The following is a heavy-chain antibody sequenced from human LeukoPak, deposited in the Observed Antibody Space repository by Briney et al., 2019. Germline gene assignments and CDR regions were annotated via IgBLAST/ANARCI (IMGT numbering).Heavy chain of an antibody. CDR1: GFTFSTYN. Sequence: GGSLRLSCAASGFTFSTYNMNWVRHAPGKGLEWISSITSSSSYIYYADSVKGRFTISRDNAKNSLYLQMNSLRAEDTAVYYCARDYSGWSLDPWGQGTLVTVSS. D-gene: IGHD5-12*01. J-gene: IGHJ5*02. CDR3: ARDYSGWSLDP. CDR2: ITSSSSYI. V-gene: IGHV3-21*06.